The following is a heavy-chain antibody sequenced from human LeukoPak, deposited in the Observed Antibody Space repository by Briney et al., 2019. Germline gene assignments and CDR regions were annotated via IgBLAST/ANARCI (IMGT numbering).Heavy chain of an antibody. CDR1: GYSFNSGYY. CDR2: IHHSGST. V-gene: IGHV4-38-2*02. D-gene: IGHD1-26*01. Sequence: SETLSLTCTVSGYSFNSGYYWGWIRQAPGKGLEWIGNIHHSGSTYYNPSLKSRVTISVDSSKNEFSLKLNSVTAADTAVYYCAKQRGATPYYFDYWGQGTLVIVSS. J-gene: IGHJ4*02. CDR3: AKQRGATPYYFDY.